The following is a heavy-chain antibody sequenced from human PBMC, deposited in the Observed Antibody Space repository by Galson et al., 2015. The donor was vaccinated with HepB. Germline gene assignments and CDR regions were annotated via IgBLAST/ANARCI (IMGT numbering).Heavy chain of an antibody. Sequence: SLRLSCAASGFTFDDYAMHWVRQAPGKGLEWVSGISWNSGSIGYADSVKGRFTISRDNAKNSLYLQMNSLRVEDTALYSCAKDRDYSSSAGIDYWGQGTLVTVSS. CDR1: GFTFDDYA. CDR2: ISWNSGSI. V-gene: IGHV3-9*01. D-gene: IGHD6-6*01. J-gene: IGHJ4*02. CDR3: AKDRDYSSSAGIDY.